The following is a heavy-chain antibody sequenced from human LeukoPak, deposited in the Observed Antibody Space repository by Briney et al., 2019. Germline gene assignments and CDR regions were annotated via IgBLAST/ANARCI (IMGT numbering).Heavy chain of an antibody. CDR1: GITFSGYA. J-gene: IGHJ4*02. CDR2: ISGTGDTT. D-gene: IGHD3-3*01. V-gene: IGHV3-23*01. Sequence: GGSLRLSCAASGITFSGYAMGWVRLAPGKGLEWVSAISGTGDTTYYADSVKGRFTISRDNSKNTLHLQMNSLRAEDTAIYYCAKGGGYDFWSGYSALDYWGQGTLVTVSS. CDR3: AKGGGYDFWSGYSALDY.